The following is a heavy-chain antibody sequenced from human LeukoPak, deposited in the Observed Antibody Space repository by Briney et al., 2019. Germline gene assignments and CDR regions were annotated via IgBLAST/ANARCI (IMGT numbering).Heavy chain of an antibody. CDR2: SVGAGGAI. Sequence: GGSLRLSCAVSGLTFYHAWMTWVRQTPGKGLEWVGRSVGAGGAIDYAAPLKGRFTISRDDSKNTLYLQINSLRNEDTAVYYCVWMSTVTTLGYWGQGTLVTVSS. J-gene: IGHJ4*02. CDR1: GLTFYHAW. CDR3: VWMSTVTTLGY. V-gene: IGHV3-15*04. D-gene: IGHD4-17*01.